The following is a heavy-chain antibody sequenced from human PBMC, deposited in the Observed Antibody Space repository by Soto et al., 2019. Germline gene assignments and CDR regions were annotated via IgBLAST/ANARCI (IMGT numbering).Heavy chain of an antibody. D-gene: IGHD2-15*01. CDR3: ARVLPNWYFDL. Sequence: QVQLVQSGAEVKKPGSSVKVSCKASGGTFSRYAISWVRQAPGQGLEWMGGIIPIFGTANYAQKFQVRVTITADESTSTAYMELSSLRSEDTAVYYCARVLPNWYFDLGGRGTLVTVSS. CDR1: GGTFSRYA. V-gene: IGHV1-69*12. J-gene: IGHJ2*01. CDR2: IIPIFGTA.